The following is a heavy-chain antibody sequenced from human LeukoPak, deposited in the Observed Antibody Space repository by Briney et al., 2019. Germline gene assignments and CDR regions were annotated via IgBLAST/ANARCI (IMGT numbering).Heavy chain of an antibody. CDR2: IYTSGST. J-gene: IGHJ3*02. Sequence: SETLSLTCTVSGGSISSYYWSWIRQPAGKGLEWIGRIYTSGSTNYNPSLKSRVTMSVDTSKNQFSLKLSSVTAADTAVYYCARDYYYDSSGYLGSIGAFDIWGQGTMATVSS. CDR3: ARDYYYDSSGYLGSIGAFDI. D-gene: IGHD3-22*01. V-gene: IGHV4-4*07. CDR1: GGSISSYY.